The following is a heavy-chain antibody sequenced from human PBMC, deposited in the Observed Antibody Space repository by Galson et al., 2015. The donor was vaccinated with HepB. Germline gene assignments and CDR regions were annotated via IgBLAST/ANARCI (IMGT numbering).Heavy chain of an antibody. CDR1: GFTFSNYA. Sequence: SLRLSCAASGFTFSNYAMRWVRQAPGKGLEWVPGISGSGDGTYYADSVKGRFTISRDNSKNTLYLQMNSLRAEDTAVYYCAKEKRGNVNYSDYWGQGTLVTVSS. CDR2: ISGSGDGT. J-gene: IGHJ4*02. CDR3: AKEKRGNVNYSDY. D-gene: IGHD1-1*01. V-gene: IGHV3-23*01.